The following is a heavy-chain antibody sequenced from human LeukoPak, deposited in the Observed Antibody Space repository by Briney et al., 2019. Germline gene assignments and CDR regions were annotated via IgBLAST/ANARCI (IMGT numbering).Heavy chain of an antibody. CDR1: GFTFSSYR. V-gene: IGHV3-7*01. CDR3: VRANGYCGSTNCYYYYMDV. D-gene: IGHD2-2*03. Sequence: GGSLRLSCAASGFTFSSYRMSWVRQAPGKGLEWVANIAQDGSENDYVDSVKGRFIIFRDNAKNSLYLQMDSLRAEDTAVYYCVRANGYCGSTNCYYYYMDVWGKGTTVTISS. J-gene: IGHJ6*03. CDR2: IAQDGSEN.